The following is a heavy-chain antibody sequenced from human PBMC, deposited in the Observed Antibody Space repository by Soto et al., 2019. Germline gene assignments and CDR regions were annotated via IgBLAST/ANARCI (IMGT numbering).Heavy chain of an antibody. V-gene: IGHV3-7*01. CDR3: AREEGRYCSSTTCYSRFDP. D-gene: IGHD2-2*01. CDR1: GFTFNIYW. CDR2: IKKDGSEK. Sequence: WGSLRLSCAASGFTFNIYWMSWFRQAPGKGLEWVANIKKDGSEKYYVDSVKGRFTISRDNAKNSVYLQMDSLRAEDTAVYYCAREEGRYCSSTTCYSRFDPWGQGTVVTVSS. J-gene: IGHJ5*02.